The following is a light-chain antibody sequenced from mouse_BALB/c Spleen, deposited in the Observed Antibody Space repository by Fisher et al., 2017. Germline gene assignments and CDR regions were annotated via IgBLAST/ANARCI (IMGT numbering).Light chain of an antibody. Sequence: IVMTQSTAIMSASLGEEITLTCSASSSVSYMHWYQQKSGTSPKLWIYATSKLASGVPARFSGSGSGTSYSLTISSMEAEDAATYYCQQWSSNPPTFGAGTKLELK. CDR1: SSVSY. J-gene: IGKJ5*01. V-gene: IGKV4-59*01. CDR3: QQWSSNPPT. CDR2: ATS.